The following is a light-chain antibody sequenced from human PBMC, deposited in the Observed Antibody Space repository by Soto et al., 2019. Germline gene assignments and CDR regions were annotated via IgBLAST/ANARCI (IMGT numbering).Light chain of an antibody. CDR1: SSDVGGYNY. J-gene: IGLJ3*02. CDR2: EVS. Sequence: QSALTQPASVSGSPGQSITMSSTGTSSDVGGYNYVSWYQQHPGKAPKLMIYEVSNRPSGVSNRFSGSKSGNTASLTISGLQAEDEADYYCTSYTRSSTRVFGGGTKLTVL. V-gene: IGLV2-14*01. CDR3: TSYTRSSTRV.